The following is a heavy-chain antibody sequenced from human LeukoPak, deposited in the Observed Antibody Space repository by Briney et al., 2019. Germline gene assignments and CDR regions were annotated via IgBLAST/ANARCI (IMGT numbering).Heavy chain of an antibody. CDR1: GFTFDDYA. CDR3: AKGGYCSSTSCYNWFDP. CDR2: ISWNSGSI. Sequence: PGRSLRLSCAASGFTFDDYAMHWVRHAPGKGLEWVSGISWNSGSIGYADSVKGRFTISRDNAKNSLYLQMNSLRAEDTALYYCAKGGYCSSTSCYNWFDPWGQGTLVTVSS. V-gene: IGHV3-9*01. D-gene: IGHD2-2*01. J-gene: IGHJ5*02.